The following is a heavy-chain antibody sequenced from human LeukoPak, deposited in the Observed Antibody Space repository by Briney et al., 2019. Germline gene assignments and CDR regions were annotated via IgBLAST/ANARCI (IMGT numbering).Heavy chain of an antibody. CDR1: GFIFSDHW. CDR2: INNDGSST. J-gene: IGHJ4*02. Sequence: GGSLRLSCAASGFIFSDHWMHWVRHAPGKGLVWLSRINNDGSSTIYADSVKGRFTFSRDNAENTLFLEMSSLRVEDTAVYYCARGIAAAVHFDYWGQGTLVTVSS. CDR3: ARGIAAAVHFDY. V-gene: IGHV3-74*01. D-gene: IGHD6-13*01.